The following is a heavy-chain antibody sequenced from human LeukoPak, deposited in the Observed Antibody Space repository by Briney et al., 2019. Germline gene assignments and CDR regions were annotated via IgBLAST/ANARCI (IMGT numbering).Heavy chain of an antibody. CDR3: AREYSRYSGTYYDY. J-gene: IGHJ4*02. CDR1: GYTFIGHF. D-gene: IGHD5-12*01. Sequence: ASVKVSCKSSGYTFIGHFIHWVRLAPGPGLEWMGWSNPNSGVTNYVQKIQGRVTMTRDTPISKAYIELSRVRSDDTAVYYCAREYSRYSGTYYDYWGQGTLVTVSP. CDR2: SNPNSGVT. V-gene: IGHV1-2*02.